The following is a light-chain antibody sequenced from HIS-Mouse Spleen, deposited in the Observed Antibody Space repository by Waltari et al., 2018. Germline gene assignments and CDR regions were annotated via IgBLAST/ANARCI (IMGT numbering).Light chain of an antibody. CDR2: EDS. Sequence: SYELTQPPSVSVSPGQTARITCSGDALPKKYAYWSQQTSGQATVLVIYEDSKRPSGMPERVSGSSSGTMATLTISGARVEDEADYYCYSTDSSGNHRVFGGGSKLTVL. CDR3: YSTDSSGNHRV. V-gene: IGLV3-10*01. CDR1: ALPKKY. J-gene: IGLJ2*01.